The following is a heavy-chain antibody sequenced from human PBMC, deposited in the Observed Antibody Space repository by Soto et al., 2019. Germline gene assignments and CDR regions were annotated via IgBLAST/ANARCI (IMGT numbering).Heavy chain of an antibody. V-gene: IGHV4-59*01. Sequence: QVQLQESGPGLVKPSETLSLTCTVSGGSISSYYWSWIRQPPGKGLEWIGYIYYSGSTNYNPSLNSRVTISVDTSKNQFSLKLSSVTAADTTVYYCARAGVVTAIPGFFDIWGQGTMVTVSS. D-gene: IGHD2-21*02. CDR3: ARAGVVTAIPGFFDI. J-gene: IGHJ3*02. CDR1: GGSISSYY. CDR2: IYYSGST.